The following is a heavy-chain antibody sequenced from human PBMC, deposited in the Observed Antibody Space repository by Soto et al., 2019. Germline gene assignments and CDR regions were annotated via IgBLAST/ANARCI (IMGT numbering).Heavy chain of an antibody. CDR1: GGSLTSNY. CDR3: ARALSF. J-gene: IGHJ1*01. Sequence: LSLTCIVSGGSLTSNYWNWVRRTAGKVLEWIGRINTSGSSSYYPSLKSRDTMSVDTSKNHLSLKLNSVTASATATYSHARALSFWGGGTLVTVSS. V-gene: IGHV4-4*07. CDR2: INTSGSS.